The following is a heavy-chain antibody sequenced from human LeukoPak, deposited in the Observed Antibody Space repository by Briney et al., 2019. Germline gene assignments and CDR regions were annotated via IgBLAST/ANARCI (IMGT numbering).Heavy chain of an antibody. J-gene: IGHJ4*02. CDR3: ARGYDFWRG. D-gene: IGHD3-3*01. CDR1: GGSISSGSYY. V-gene: IGHV4-61*02. CDR2: IYTSGST. Sequence: TSETLSLTCTVSGGSISSGSYYWSWIRQPAGKGLEWIGRIYTSGSTNYNPSLKSRVTMSVDTSKNQFSLNLNSVTAADTAVYYCARGYDFWRGWGQGTLVTVPS.